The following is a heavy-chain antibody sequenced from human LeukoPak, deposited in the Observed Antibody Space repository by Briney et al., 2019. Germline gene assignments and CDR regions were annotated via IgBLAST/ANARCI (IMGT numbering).Heavy chain of an antibody. CDR2: INHSGST. J-gene: IGHJ3*02. V-gene: IGHV4-34*01. CDR1: GGSFSGYY. CDR3: ARDREGSADAFDI. Sequence: SETLSLTCAVYGGSFSGYYWSWIRQPPGKGLEWIGEINHSGSTSYNPSLKSRVTMSVDTSKNQFSLKLSSVTAADTAVYYCARDREGSADAFDIWGQGTMVTVSS.